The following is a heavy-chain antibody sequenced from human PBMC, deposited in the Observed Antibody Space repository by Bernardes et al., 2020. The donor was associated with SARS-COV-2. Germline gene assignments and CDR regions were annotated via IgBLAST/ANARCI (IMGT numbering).Heavy chain of an antibody. V-gene: IGHV1-24*01. CDR3: VTVPPFISGWYLAVHPNWFDP. CDR1: GYTLTELS. Sequence: EQVPRKVSGYTLTELSMHWVRQAPGKGLEWMGGFDPEDGETIYAQKFQGRVTMTEDTSTDTAYMELSSLRSEDTAVYYCVTVPPFISGWYLAVHPNWFDPWGQGTLVTVA. D-gene: IGHD6-19*01. CDR2: FDPEDGET. J-gene: IGHJ5*02.